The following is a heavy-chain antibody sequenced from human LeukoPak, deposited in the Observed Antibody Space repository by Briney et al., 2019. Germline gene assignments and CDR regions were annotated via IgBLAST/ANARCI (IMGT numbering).Heavy chain of an antibody. D-gene: IGHD1-20*01. CDR3: ARGHNWNDGRFYFYGIDV. CDR2: ISYDGSNK. V-gene: IGHV3-30-3*01. J-gene: IGHJ6*02. CDR1: GFTFSTYA. Sequence: GRSLRLSCAASGFTFSTYAMHWVRQAPGKGLEWVAVISYDGSNKYYADSVKARFTSSRDNSKNTLYLQMNSLSAEDTALYYCARGHNWNDGRFYFYGIDVWGQGTTVTVSS.